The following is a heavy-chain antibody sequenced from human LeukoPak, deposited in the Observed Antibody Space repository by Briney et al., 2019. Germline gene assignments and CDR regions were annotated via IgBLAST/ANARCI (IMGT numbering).Heavy chain of an antibody. CDR2: INPSGGST. CDR3: ARATWFGGNPSGAFDI. CDR1: GYTFTNYY. D-gene: IGHD4-23*01. Sequence: ASVKVSCKASGYTFTNYYIHWVRQAPGQGLEWMGIINPSGGSTNYAQKFQGRVTMTRDTSTNSVYMELSSLRSEDTAVYYCARATWFGGNPSGAFDIWGQGTMVAVSS. V-gene: IGHV1-46*01. J-gene: IGHJ3*02.